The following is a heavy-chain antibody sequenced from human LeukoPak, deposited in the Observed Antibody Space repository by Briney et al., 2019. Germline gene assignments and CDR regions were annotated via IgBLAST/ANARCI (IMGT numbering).Heavy chain of an antibody. CDR3: ARDLTAEISLPYYYYGMDV. CDR2: ISSSGSTI. J-gene: IGHJ6*02. D-gene: IGHD3-3*01. V-gene: IGHV3-11*01. Sequence: GGSLRLSCAASGFTFSDYYMSWIRQAPGKGLEWASYISSSGSTIYYADSVKGRFTISRDNAKNSLYLQMNSLRAEDTAVYYCARDLTAEISLPYYYYGMDVWGQGTTVTVSS. CDR1: GFTFSDYY.